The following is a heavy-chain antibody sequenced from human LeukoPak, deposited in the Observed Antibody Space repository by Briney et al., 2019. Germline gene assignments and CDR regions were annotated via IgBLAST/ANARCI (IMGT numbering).Heavy chain of an antibody. J-gene: IGHJ5*02. CDR2: IYDSGST. CDR3: ARDETPGYYDLPFDP. V-gene: IGHV4-39*02. Sequence: SETLSLTCTVSGGSISSSYYYWGWIRQPPGKGLEWIGSIYDSGSTYYNPSLKSRVTISVDTSKNQFSLKLNSVTAADTAVYYCARDETPGYYDLPFDPWGQGTLVTVSS. CDR1: GGSISSSYYY. D-gene: IGHD3-22*01.